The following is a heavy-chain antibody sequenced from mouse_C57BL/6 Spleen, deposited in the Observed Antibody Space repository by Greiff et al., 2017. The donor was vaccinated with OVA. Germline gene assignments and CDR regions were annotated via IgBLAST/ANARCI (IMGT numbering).Heavy chain of an antibody. CDR2: IYPGSGNT. J-gene: IGHJ3*01. CDR3: ANWDSWFAY. CDR1: GYTFTDYY. V-gene: IGHV1-76*01. Sequence: QVQLQQSGAELVRPGASVKLSCKASGYTFTDYYINWVKQRPGQGLEWIARIYPGSGNTYYNEKFKGQATLTAEKSSSTAYMQLSSLTSEDAAVYFCANWDSWFAYWGQGTLVTVSA. D-gene: IGHD4-1*01.